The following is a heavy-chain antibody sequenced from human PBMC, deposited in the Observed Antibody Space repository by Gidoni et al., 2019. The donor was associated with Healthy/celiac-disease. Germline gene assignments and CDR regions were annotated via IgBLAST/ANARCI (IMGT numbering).Heavy chain of an antibody. Sequence: EVQLVESGGGLVTPGGSLRLSCASPGFTFSSYSMNWVRQTPGKGLEWVSSISSSSSYIYYADSVKGRFTISRDNAKNSLYLQMNSLRAEDTAVYYCALNYRIGAFDIWGQGTMVTVSS. CDR3: ALNYRIGAFDI. D-gene: IGHD4-4*01. J-gene: IGHJ3*02. CDR2: ISSSSSYI. CDR1: GFTFSSYS. V-gene: IGHV3-21*01.